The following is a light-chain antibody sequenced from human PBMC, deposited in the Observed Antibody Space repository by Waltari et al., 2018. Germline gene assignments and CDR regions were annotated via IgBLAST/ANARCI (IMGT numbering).Light chain of an antibody. J-gene: IGLJ2*01. Sequence: QSALTQPPSASGSPGHSVTISCTGTSNDVGAFDYVSWYQQHPGKAPKVVISEVTKRPSGVPDRFSGYRSGNTAFLTVSGLQPEDEANYYCSSYAGTNNFVVFGGGTKLTVL. CDR2: EVT. V-gene: IGLV2-8*01. CDR1: SNDVGAFDY. CDR3: SSYAGTNNFVV.